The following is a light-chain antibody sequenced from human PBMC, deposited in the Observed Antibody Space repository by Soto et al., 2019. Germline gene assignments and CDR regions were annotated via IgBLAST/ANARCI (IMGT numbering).Light chain of an antibody. CDR1: QSVSNRY. V-gene: IGKV3-20*01. Sequence: EAGFTQSPGALSLSPGEGATLSCRASQSVSNRYFAWYQQKPGQAPRLLIYRVSSRATGIPDRFSGSGSGTDFTLTISRLEPEDFAVYYCQQYGNVPLTFGGGTKV. CDR2: RVS. J-gene: IGKJ4*01. CDR3: QQYGNVPLT.